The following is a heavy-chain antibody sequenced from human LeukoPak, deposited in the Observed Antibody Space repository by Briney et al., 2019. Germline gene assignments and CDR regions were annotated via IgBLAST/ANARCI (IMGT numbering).Heavy chain of an antibody. CDR3: ARVTYGSGTYGAFDY. J-gene: IGHJ4*02. CDR2: IRYNGNNQ. Sequence: GGSLRLSCAASGFTFNNYGMHWVRQAPGKGLEWVAFIRYNGNNQYYADSVKGRFTISRDNSKNTLYLQMNSLRAEDTAVYYCARVTYGSGTYGAFDYWGQGTLVTVSS. CDR1: GFTFNNYG. V-gene: IGHV3-30*02. D-gene: IGHD3-10*01.